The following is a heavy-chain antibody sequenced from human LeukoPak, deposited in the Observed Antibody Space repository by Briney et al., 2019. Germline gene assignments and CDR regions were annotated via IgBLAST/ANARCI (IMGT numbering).Heavy chain of an antibody. CDR1: GYTFTSYY. Sequence: ASVKVSCKASGYTFTSYYMHCVRQAPGQGLEWMGIINPSGGSTSYAQKFQGRVTMTRDTSTSTVYMELSSLRSEDTAVYYCARGSRYDSSGYYFLSSYHYFDYWGQGTLVTVSS. J-gene: IGHJ4*02. CDR3: ARGSRYDSSGYYFLSSYHYFDY. D-gene: IGHD3-22*01. V-gene: IGHV1-46*01. CDR2: INPSGGST.